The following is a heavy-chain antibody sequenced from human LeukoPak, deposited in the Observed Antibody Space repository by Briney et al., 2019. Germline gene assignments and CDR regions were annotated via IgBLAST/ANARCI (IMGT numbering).Heavy chain of an antibody. CDR2: IYYSGST. J-gene: IGHJ4*02. CDR3: ARSSGSYLYFDN. D-gene: IGHD1-26*01. V-gene: IGHV4-59*01. Sequence: SETLSLTCTVSGGSIRSYYWSWIRQPPGKGLECIGYIYYSGSTNYNPSLKNRVTISVDTSKNQFSLKLSSVTAADTAVYYCARSSGSYLYFDNWGQGTLVTVSS. CDR1: GGSIRSYY.